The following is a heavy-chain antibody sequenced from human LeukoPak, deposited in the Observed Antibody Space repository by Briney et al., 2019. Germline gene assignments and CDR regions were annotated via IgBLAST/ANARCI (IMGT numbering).Heavy chain of an antibody. CDR3: ARVDTAMGVFDY. CDR1: GGSISSYY. D-gene: IGHD5-18*01. CDR2: IYTSGST. V-gene: IGHV4-4*07. J-gene: IGHJ4*02. Sequence: SETLSLTCTVSGGSISSYYWSWIRQPAGKGLEWIGRIYTSGSTNYNPSLKSQVTMSVVTSKNQFSLKLSSVTAADTAVYYCARVDTAMGVFDYWRQGTLVTVSS.